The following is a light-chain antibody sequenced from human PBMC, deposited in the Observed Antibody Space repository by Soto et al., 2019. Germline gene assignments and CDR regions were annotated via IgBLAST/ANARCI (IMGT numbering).Light chain of an antibody. V-gene: IGKV1-9*01. CDR1: QGINIH. CDR3: QQLHTYPWT. Sequence: DIQLTQSPDFLSASVGDRVTMTCRASQGINIHLAWYQQRPGRAPKLLIYAASTLQAGVSSRFSGGGSEAEFTLTVSSLQPEDFATYYCQQLHTYPWTFGQGTKVDIK. J-gene: IGKJ1*01. CDR2: AAS.